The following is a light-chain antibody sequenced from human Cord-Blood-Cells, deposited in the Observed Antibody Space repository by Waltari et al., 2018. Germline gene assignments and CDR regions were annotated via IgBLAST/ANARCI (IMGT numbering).Light chain of an antibody. CDR3: CSYAGSSTFV. CDR2: EGS. CDR1: SRDVRIYNL. J-gene: IGLJ1*01. Sequence: QSALTQPASLSGSPGQSITLSCTGPSRDVRIYNLTSGYQQHPGKAPKLMIYEGSKRPSGVSNRFSGSKSGNTASLTISGLQAEDEADYYCCSYAGSSTFVFGTGTKVTVL. V-gene: IGLV2-23*03.